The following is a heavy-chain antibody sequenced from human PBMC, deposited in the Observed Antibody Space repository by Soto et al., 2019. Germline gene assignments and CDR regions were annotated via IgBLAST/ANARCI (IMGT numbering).Heavy chain of an antibody. V-gene: IGHV3-33*01. CDR3: ARDHQWLEPYYYYGMDV. CDR1: GFTFSSYG. CDR2: IWYDGSNK. Sequence: PGGSLRLSCAASGFTFSSYGMHWVRQAPGKGLEWVAVIWYDGSNKYYADSVKGRFTISRDNSKNTLYLQMNSLRAEDTAVYYCARDHQWLEPYYYYGMDVWGQGTTVTVSS. J-gene: IGHJ6*02. D-gene: IGHD6-19*01.